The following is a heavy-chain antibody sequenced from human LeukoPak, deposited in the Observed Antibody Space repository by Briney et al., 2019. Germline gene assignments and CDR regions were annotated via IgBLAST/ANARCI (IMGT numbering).Heavy chain of an antibody. J-gene: IGHJ4*02. D-gene: IGHD3-10*01. CDR2: INPNSGGT. Sequence: ASVKVSCKASGYTFTGYYMHWVRQAPGQGLEWMGWINPNSGGTNYAQNFQGGVTMTRDTSISTAYMELGSLRSDDTAVYYCARDRGQVADFDYWGQGTLVTVSS. CDR3: ARDRGQVADFDY. V-gene: IGHV1-2*02. CDR1: GYTFTGYY.